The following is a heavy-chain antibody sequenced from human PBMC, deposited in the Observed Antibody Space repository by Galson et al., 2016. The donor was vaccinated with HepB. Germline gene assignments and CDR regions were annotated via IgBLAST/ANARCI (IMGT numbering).Heavy chain of an antibody. CDR1: GFTFSSYS. D-gene: IGHD2-21*02. Sequence: SLRLSCAASGFTFSSYSMNWVRQAPGKGLEWVSFISSSSTTIYYADSVKGRFTISRDNAKNSLYLQMNSLRVEDTTVYYCAKNRGRDYCGGDCFSAFDSWGQGTLLTVSS. J-gene: IGHJ4*02. V-gene: IGHV3-48*01. CDR3: AKNRGRDYCGGDCFSAFDS. CDR2: ISSSSTTI.